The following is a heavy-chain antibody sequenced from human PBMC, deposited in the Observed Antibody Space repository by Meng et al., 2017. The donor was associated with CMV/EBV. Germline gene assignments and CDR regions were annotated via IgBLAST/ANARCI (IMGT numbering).Heavy chain of an antibody. CDR2: ISSSGRII. CDR3: ARELQDIVVVPAANNY. J-gene: IGHJ4*02. CDR1: GFTFSDYY. Sequence: GESLKISCAASGFTFSDYYMSWIRQAPGKGLDWVSYISSSGRIINYADSVKGRFTISRDNAKNSLYLQMNSLRAEDTAVYYCARELQDIVVVPAANNYWGQGTLVTVSS. D-gene: IGHD2-2*01. V-gene: IGHV3-11*04.